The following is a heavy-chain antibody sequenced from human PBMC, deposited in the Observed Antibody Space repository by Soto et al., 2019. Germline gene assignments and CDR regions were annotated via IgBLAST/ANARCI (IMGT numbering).Heavy chain of an antibody. CDR3: ATQEVGGSYVYTFDP. CDR2: IYYSGST. V-gene: IGHV4-39*01. J-gene: IGHJ5*02. D-gene: IGHD1-26*01. Sequence: QLQLQESGPGLVKPSETLSLTCTVSGGSISSSNYYWGWIRQPPGKGLEWIGSIYYSGSTYYNPSLKSRVTISVDTSKNQFSLKLSSVTAADTAVYYCATQEVGGSYVYTFDPWGQGPLVTVSS. CDR1: GGSISSSNYY.